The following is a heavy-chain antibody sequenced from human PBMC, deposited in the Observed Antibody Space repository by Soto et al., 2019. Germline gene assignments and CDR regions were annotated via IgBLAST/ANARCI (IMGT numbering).Heavy chain of an antibody. CDR3: ARGVSAAVRSGHDY. CDR1: GYTFTSYD. CDR2: MNPNSGNT. Sequence: QVQLVQSGAEVKKPGASVKVSCKASGYTFTSYDINWVRQATGQGPEWMGWMNPNSGNTGYAQKFQGRVNMTVDTSISTAYMELSRLRSEDTAVYYCARGVSAAVRSGHDYWGQGTLVTVSS. V-gene: IGHV1-8*01. J-gene: IGHJ4*02. D-gene: IGHD6-13*01.